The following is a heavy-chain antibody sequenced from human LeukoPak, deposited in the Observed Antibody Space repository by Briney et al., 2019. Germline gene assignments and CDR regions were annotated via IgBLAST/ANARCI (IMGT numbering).Heavy chain of an antibody. D-gene: IGHD3-22*01. J-gene: IGHJ4*02. Sequence: PSETLSLTCTVSGGSISSYYWSWIRQPAGKGLEWIGRIYTSGSTNYNPSLKSRVTMSVDTSKNQFSLKLSSVTAADTAVYYCARRTYYYDSSGYHTRGYYFDYWGQGTLVTVSS. CDR3: ARRTYYYDSSGYHTRGYYFDY. V-gene: IGHV4-4*07. CDR1: GGSISSYY. CDR2: IYTSGST.